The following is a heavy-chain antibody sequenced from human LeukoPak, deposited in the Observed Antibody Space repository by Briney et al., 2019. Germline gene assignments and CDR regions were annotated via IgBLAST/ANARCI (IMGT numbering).Heavy chain of an antibody. J-gene: IGHJ4*02. CDR1: GFTFSSSW. D-gene: IGHD1-7*01. Sequence: GGSLRLSCAGSGFTFSSSWIHWVRQGPGKGLVWVARMNGDGSTINYADSVKGLFTISRDNAKNTVYLQMSSLRDEDTAIYYCARAGNFRFDYWGQGTLVTVSS. V-gene: IGHV3-74*01. CDR2: MNGDGSTI. CDR3: ARAGNFRFDY.